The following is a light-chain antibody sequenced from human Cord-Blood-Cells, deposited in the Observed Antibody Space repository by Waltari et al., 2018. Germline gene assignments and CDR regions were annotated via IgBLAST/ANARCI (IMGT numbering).Light chain of an antibody. J-gene: IGLJ1*01. V-gene: IGLV3-19*01. Sequence: SSELTQDPAVSVALGQTVRITCQGDSLRRYYASWYQQKPGQAPVLAIYGKNNRPAGILDRFSGSSSGNTATLTITGAQAENEADYYCNSRDSSGNHYVFGTGTKVTVL. CDR1: SLRRYY. CDR3: NSRDSSGNHYV. CDR2: GKN.